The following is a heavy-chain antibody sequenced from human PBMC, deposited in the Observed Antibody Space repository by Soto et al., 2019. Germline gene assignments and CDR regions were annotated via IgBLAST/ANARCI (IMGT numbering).Heavy chain of an antibody. Sequence: QVQLVQSGAELKKPGASVNISCTASGFTFSDNLIHWVRQVPGQGLEWMGWLNPDTGNTRYSETFQGRVTISRHPSASIAYLELSGLENEDTALYFCARDIQSVGPRANDAFAVWGQGTRMNVS. V-gene: IGHV1-3*01. D-gene: IGHD5-18*01. J-gene: IGHJ3*01. CDR3: ARDIQSVGPRANDAFAV. CDR2: LNPDTGNT. CDR1: GFTFSDNL.